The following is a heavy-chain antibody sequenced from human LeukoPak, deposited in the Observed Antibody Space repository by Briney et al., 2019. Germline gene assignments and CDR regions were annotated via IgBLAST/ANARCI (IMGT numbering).Heavy chain of an antibody. CDR1: GFTFDDYA. Sequence: GRSLRLSCAASGFTFDDYAMHWVRQAPGKGLEWVSGISWNSGSIGYADSVKGRFTISRDNAKNSLYLQMNSLRAEDTALYYCAKAHGPISSSWLGSYWYFDLWGRGTLVTVSS. V-gene: IGHV3-9*01. CDR2: ISWNSGSI. CDR3: AKAHGPISSSWLGSYWYFDL. J-gene: IGHJ2*01. D-gene: IGHD6-13*01.